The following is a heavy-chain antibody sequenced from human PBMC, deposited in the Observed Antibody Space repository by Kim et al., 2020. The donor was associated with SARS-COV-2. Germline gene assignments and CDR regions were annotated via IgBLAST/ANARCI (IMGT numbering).Heavy chain of an antibody. CDR1: GGSVSSGSYY. Sequence: SETLSLTCTVSGGSVSSGSYYWSWIRQPPGKGLEWIGYIYYSGSTNYNPSLKSRVTISVDTSKNQFSLKLSSVTAADTAVYYCARERGEDSSGWEPYYYYYYGMDVWGQGTTVTVSS. V-gene: IGHV4-61*01. D-gene: IGHD6-19*01. CDR3: ARERGEDSSGWEPYYYYYYGMDV. CDR2: IYYSGST. J-gene: IGHJ6*02.